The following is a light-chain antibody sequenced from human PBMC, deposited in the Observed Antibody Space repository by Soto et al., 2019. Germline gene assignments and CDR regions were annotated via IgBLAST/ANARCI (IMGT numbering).Light chain of an antibody. V-gene: IGKV3-11*01. CDR1: QSVSSY. J-gene: IGKJ1*01. Sequence: EIVLTQSPATLSLSPGERATLSCRASQSVSSYFAWYQQKPGQAPRLLIYGASNRATGIPARFSGSASGTDFTLTSSSLAPEDFAVYYCQQRSNWPPGWTFGQGTKVEIK. CDR2: GAS. CDR3: QQRSNWPPGWT.